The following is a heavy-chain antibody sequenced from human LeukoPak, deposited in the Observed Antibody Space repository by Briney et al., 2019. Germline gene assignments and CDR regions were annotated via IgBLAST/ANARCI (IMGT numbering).Heavy chain of an antibody. Sequence: ASVKVSCKASGYAYTAHYIHWVRQAPGQGFEWMGWINPNSGGPNYAQKFRGRVTMTRDTSISTAYMELSRLRSDDTAVYYCARVGYCTNGVCYSMDLWGKGTTVIVSS. CDR3: ARVGYCTNGVCYSMDL. V-gene: IGHV1-2*02. D-gene: IGHD2-8*01. J-gene: IGHJ6*03. CDR2: INPNSGGP. CDR1: GYAYTAHY.